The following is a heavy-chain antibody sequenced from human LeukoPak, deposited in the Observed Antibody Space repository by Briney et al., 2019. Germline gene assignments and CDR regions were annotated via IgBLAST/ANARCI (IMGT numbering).Heavy chain of an antibody. CDR3: ARQLEAVAGTRGYFDY. CDR2: IYYSGST. V-gene: IGHV4-59*08. J-gene: IGHJ4*02. D-gene: IGHD6-19*01. CDR1: GGSISSYY. Sequence: PSETLSLTCTVSGGSISSYYWSWIRQPPGKGLEWIGYIYYSGSTNYNPSLKSRVTISVDTSKNQFSLKPSSVTAADTAVYYCARQLEAVAGTRGYFDYWGQGTLVTVSS.